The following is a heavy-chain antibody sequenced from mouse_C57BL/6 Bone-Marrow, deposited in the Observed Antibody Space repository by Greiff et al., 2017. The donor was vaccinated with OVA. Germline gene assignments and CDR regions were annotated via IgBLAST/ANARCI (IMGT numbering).Heavy chain of an antibody. Sequence: VQLQQSGPELVKPGASVKISCKASGYAFSSSWMNWVKQRPGKGLEWIGRIYPGDGDTNYNGKFKGKATLTADKSSSTAYMQLSSLTSEDSAVYFCAKTAQAGSDYWGQGTTLTVSS. V-gene: IGHV1-82*01. D-gene: IGHD3-2*02. CDR1: GYAFSSSW. CDR2: IYPGDGDT. J-gene: IGHJ2*01. CDR3: AKTAQAGSDY.